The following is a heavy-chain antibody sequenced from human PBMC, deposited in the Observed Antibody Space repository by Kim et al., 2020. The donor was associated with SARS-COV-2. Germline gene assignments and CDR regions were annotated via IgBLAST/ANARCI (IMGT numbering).Heavy chain of an antibody. CDR3: AKKVEEVVVVPAAYFDY. J-gene: IGHJ4*02. CDR1: GFTFSSYA. V-gene: IGHV3-23*01. Sequence: GGSLRLSCAASGFTFSSYAMSWVRQAPGKGLEWVSAIRGSGGSTYYADSVKGRFTISRDNSKNTLYLQMNSLRAEDTAVYYCAKKVEEVVVVPAAYFDYWGQGTLVTVSS. D-gene: IGHD2-2*01. CDR2: IRGSGGST.